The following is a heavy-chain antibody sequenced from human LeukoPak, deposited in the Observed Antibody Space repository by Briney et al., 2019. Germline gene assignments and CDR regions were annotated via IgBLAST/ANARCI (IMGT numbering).Heavy chain of an antibody. CDR2: ISSSSSTI. V-gene: IGHV3-48*01. D-gene: IGHD6-6*01. CDR3: STAATLSIAASPDGLDY. Sequence: GGSLRLSCAASGFTFSSYSMNWVRRAPGKGLEWVSYISSSSSTIYYADSVKGRFTISRDNSKNTLYLQMNSLRAEDTAVYYCSTAATLSIAASPDGLDYWGQGTLVTVSS. J-gene: IGHJ4*02. CDR1: GFTFSSYS.